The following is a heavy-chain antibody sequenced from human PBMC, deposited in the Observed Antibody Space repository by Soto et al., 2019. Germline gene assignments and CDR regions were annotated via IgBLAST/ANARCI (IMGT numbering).Heavy chain of an antibody. Sequence: ASVKVSCKASGGTFSSYAISWVRQAPGQGLEWMGGITPIFGTANYAQKFQGRVTITADESTSTAYMELSSLRSEDTAVYYCARDLGPRGYYGSGSYAYWGQGTLVTVSS. CDR1: GGTFSSYA. CDR2: ITPIFGTA. J-gene: IGHJ4*02. CDR3: ARDLGPRGYYGSGSYAY. V-gene: IGHV1-69*13. D-gene: IGHD3-10*01.